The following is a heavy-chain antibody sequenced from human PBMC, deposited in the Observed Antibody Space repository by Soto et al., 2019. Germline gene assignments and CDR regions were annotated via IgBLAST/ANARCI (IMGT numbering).Heavy chain of an antibody. V-gene: IGHV4-61*01. Sequence: SETLCLTCPFSGVSVSSGIYYWSWIRQPPGKGLEWIGYIYYSGSTNYNPSLKSRVTISVDTSKNQFSLKLSSVTAADTAVYYCARSGSGWSSYDIWGQGTMVTVSS. CDR3: ARSGSGWSSYDI. J-gene: IGHJ3*02. CDR2: IYYSGST. D-gene: IGHD6-19*01. CDR1: GVSVSSGIYY.